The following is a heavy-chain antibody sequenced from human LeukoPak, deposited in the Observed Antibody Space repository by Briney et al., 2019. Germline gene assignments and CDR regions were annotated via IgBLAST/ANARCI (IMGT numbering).Heavy chain of an antibody. J-gene: IGHJ3*01. Sequence: GASVKVSCKASGYTFTGYYMHWVRQAPGQGLEWMGWINPNGGGTNYAQKFQGWVTMTRDTSISTAYMELSSLRSEDTAVYYCARDGYRSLAVGGRDAFDFWGQGTLVTVSS. CDR2: INPNGGGT. CDR3: ARDGYRSLAVGGRDAFDF. V-gene: IGHV1-2*04. CDR1: GYTFTGYY. D-gene: IGHD6-19*01.